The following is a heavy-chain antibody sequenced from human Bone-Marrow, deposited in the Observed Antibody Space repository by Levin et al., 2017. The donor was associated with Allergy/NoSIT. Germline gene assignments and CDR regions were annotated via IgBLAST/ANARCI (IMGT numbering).Heavy chain of an antibody. Sequence: GGSLRLSCEASGFTFPNHGVSWVRQTPGKGLEWLSAINGDGINAYHADSVKGRFIISRDNSKNTVYLQMNSLRAEDTALYYWPSDSTGYYLSQYNWFESWGQGTLVTVSS. D-gene: IGHD3-22*01. J-gene: IGHJ5*01. CDR3: PSDSTGYYLSQYNWFES. V-gene: IGHV3-23*01. CDR2: INGDGINA. CDR1: GFTFPNHG.